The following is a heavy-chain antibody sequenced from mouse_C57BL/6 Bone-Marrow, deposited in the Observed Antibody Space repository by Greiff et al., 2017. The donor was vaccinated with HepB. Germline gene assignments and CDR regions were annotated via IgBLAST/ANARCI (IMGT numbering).Heavy chain of an antibody. Sequence: QVHVKQPGAELVKPGASVKLSCKASGYTFTSYWMQWVKQRPGQGLEWIGEIDPSDSYTNYNQKFKGKATLTVDTSSSTAYMQLSSLTSEDSAVYYCAILQAYFDYWGQGTTLTVSS. CDR2: IDPSDSYT. J-gene: IGHJ2*01. D-gene: IGHD3-2*02. V-gene: IGHV1-50*01. CDR3: AILQAYFDY. CDR1: GYTFTSYW.